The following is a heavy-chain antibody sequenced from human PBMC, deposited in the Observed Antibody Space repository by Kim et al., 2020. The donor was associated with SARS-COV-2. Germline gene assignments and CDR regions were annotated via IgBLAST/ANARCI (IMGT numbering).Heavy chain of an antibody. Sequence: SETLSLTCTVSGGSISSSSFYWGWIRQPPGKGLEWIGSIYYSGSTYCNPSLKRRVTISVDTSKNQFSLKLGSVTAADTAVYYCANERYSSNWPGYYGLDVWGQGTTVTVSS. CDR2: IYYSGST. J-gene: IGHJ6*02. CDR3: ANERYSSNWPGYYGLDV. V-gene: IGHV4-39*01. D-gene: IGHD6-13*01. CDR1: GGSISSSSFY.